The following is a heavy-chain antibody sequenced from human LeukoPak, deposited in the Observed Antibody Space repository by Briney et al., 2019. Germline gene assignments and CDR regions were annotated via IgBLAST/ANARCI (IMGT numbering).Heavy chain of an antibody. CDR3: ATKGYCGGDCHFDY. V-gene: IGHV1-69*02. Sequence: ASVKVSCKASGGTFSSYTISWVRQAPGQGLEWMGRIIPILGIANHAQKFQGRVTITADKSTSTAYMELSSLRSEDTAVYYCATKGYCGGDCHFDYWGQGTLVTVSS. CDR1: GGTFSSYT. CDR2: IIPILGIA. J-gene: IGHJ4*02. D-gene: IGHD2-21*02.